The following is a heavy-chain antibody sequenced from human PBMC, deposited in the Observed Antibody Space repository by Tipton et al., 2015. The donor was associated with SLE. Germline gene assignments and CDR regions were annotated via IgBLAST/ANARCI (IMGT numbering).Heavy chain of an antibody. CDR3: AKDPGGLTDFDY. V-gene: IGHV4-34*01. Sequence: TLSLTCAVYGGSFSGYYWSWIRQPPGKGLEWIGEINHSGSTNYNPSLKSRVTISVDTSKNQFSLKLSSVTAADTAVYYCAKDPGGLTDFDYWGQGTLVTVSS. CDR2: INHSGST. J-gene: IGHJ4*02. CDR1: GGSFSGYY. D-gene: IGHD2-21*02.